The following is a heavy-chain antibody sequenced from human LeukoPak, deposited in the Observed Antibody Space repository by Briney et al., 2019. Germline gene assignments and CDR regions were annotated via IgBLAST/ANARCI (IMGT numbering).Heavy chain of an antibody. V-gene: IGHV1-46*01. CDR2: TNPSGGST. CDR3: ARGSSWVGGYYNYMDV. Sequence: GASVKVSCKASGYTFTGYYMHWVRQAPGQGLECMGITNPSGGSTSYAQKFQGRVTLTTDTSTSTAYMELRSLTFDDTAVYYCARGSSWVGGYYNYMDVWGTGTTVTVSS. J-gene: IGHJ6*03. D-gene: IGHD6-13*01. CDR1: GYTFTGYY.